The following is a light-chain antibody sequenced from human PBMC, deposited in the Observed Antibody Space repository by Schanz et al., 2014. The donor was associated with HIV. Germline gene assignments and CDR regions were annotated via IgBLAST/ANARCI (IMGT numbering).Light chain of an antibody. CDR1: QSISSSL. J-gene: IGKJ4*01. CDR2: GAS. V-gene: IGKV3-20*01. Sequence: EIVMTQSPATLSVSPGDRATLSCRASQSISSSLLAWYQKKPGQAPRLLIYGASSRATGIPDRFSGTGSGTDFTLTISRLEPEDFAVYFCQYFGNSGGTFGGGTKVEIK. CDR3: QYFGNSGGT.